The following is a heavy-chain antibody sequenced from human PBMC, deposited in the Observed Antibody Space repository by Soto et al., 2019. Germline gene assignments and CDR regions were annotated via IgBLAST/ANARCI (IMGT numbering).Heavy chain of an antibody. CDR1: GDSISSYY. V-gene: IGHV4-59*01. CDR2: IYYSGST. J-gene: IGHJ6*02. CDR3: ARSSEYYGMAV. Sequence: PSETLSLTCTVSGDSISSYYWSCIRQPPGKGLEWIGRIYYSGSTNYNPSLKSRVTISVATSKNQFSLTLNSVTAADTAVYYCARSSEYYGMAVSSQGSSVTVSS.